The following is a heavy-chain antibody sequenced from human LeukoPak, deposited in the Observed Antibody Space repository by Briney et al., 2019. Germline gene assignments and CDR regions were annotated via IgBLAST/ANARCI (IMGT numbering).Heavy chain of an antibody. Sequence: TSETLSLTCTVSGGSISSSSYYWGWIRQPPGKGLEWTGEINHSGSTNYNPSLKSRVTISVDTSKNQFSLKLSSVTAADTAVYYCARGPFRAYYDSNRGTPGYFQHWGQGTLVTVSS. V-gene: IGHV4-39*07. CDR1: GGSISSSSYY. CDR3: ARGPFRAYYDSNRGTPGYFQH. CDR2: INHSGST. J-gene: IGHJ1*01. D-gene: IGHD3-22*01.